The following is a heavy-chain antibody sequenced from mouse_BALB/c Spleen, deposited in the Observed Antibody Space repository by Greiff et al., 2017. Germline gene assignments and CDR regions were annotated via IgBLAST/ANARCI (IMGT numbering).Heavy chain of an antibody. CDR3: ARAPSGSSYWDFDV. J-gene: IGHJ1*01. CDR1: GFTFTDYY. CDR2: IRNKANGYTT. D-gene: IGHD1-1*01. Sequence: EVKVVESGGGLVQPGGSLRLSCATSGFTFTDYYMSWVRQPPGKALEWLGFIRNKANGYTTEYSASVKGRFTISRDNSQSILYLQLNTLRAEDSATYYCARAPSGSSYWDFDVWGAGTTVTVSS. V-gene: IGHV7-3*02.